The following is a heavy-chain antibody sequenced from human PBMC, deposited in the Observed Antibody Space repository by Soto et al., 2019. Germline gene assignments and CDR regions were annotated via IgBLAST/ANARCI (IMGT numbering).Heavy chain of an antibody. CDR1: GFTFSSRG. J-gene: IGHJ4*02. V-gene: IGHV3-33*01. D-gene: IGHD3-16*01. CDR2: IWYDGSNK. Sequence: QVQLVESGGGVVQPGRSLRLACAASGFTFSSRGMHWVRQAPGKGLEWVAGIWYDGSNKYYADSVKGRFTISRDNSKNTLYLQMNSLRAEDTAVYYCMRWGDNRAFEYWGQGTLVTVSS. CDR3: MRWGDNRAFEY.